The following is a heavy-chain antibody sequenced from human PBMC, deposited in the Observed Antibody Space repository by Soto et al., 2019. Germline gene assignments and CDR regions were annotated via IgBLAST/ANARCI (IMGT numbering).Heavy chain of an antibody. CDR2: IRSKAYGGTT. Sequence: GGSLRLSCTASGFTFGDYAMSWFRQAPGKGLEWVGFIRSKAYGGTTEYAASVKGRFTISRDDSKSVAYLQMNSLKTEDTAVYYCTRAPGLGYCSGGSCYYYFDYWGQGTLVTVSS. CDR3: TRAPGLGYCSGGSCYYYFDY. CDR1: GFTFGDYA. V-gene: IGHV3-49*03. D-gene: IGHD2-15*01. J-gene: IGHJ4*02.